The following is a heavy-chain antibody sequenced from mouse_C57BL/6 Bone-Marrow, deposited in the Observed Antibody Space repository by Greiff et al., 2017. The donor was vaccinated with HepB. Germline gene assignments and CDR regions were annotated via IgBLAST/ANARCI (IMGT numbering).Heavy chain of an antibody. CDR2: IYPGDGDT. J-gene: IGHJ2*01. D-gene: IGHD2-12*01. CDR3: ARYYTSYYFDY. CDR1: GYAFSSSW. V-gene: IGHV1-82*01. Sequence: QVQLQQSGPELVKPGASVKISCKASGYAFSSSWMNWVKQRHGKGLEWIGRIYPGDGDTNYNGKFKGKATLTADKSSSTAYMQLSSLTSEDSAVYFCARYYTSYYFDYWGPGTTLTVSS.